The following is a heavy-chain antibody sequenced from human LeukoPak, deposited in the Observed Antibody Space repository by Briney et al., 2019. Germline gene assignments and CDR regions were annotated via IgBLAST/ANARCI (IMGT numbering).Heavy chain of an antibody. CDR3: ARVVDTAPYYFDY. CDR2: IYHSGST. J-gene: IGHJ4*02. Sequence: SETLSLTCAVSGGSIGSSNWWSWVRQPPGKGLEWIGEIYHSGSTSYNPSLKSRVTIAVDKSRNQFSLKLTSVIAADTAVYYCARVVDTAPYYFDYWGQGTLVTVSS. V-gene: IGHV4-4*02. D-gene: IGHD5-18*01. CDR1: GGSIGSSNW.